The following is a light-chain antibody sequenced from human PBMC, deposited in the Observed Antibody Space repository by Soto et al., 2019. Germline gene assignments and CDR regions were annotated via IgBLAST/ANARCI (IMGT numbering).Light chain of an antibody. Sequence: QAVVTQQPSASGTPGQRVTISCSGSSSNIGSNTVNWYQQLPGTAPKLVIYSNNQRPSGVPDRFSGSKSGTSASLAISGLQSEDEADYYCVAWDDSLNGYVVFGGGTKLTVL. CDR1: SSNIGSNT. CDR3: VAWDDSLNGYVV. J-gene: IGLJ2*01. V-gene: IGLV1-44*01. CDR2: SNN.